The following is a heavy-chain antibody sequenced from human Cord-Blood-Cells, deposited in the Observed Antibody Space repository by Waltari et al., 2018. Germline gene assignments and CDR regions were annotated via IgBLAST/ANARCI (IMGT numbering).Heavy chain of an antibody. D-gene: IGHD1-26*01. V-gene: IGHV3-53*01. Sequence: EVQLVESGGGLIQPGGSLRLSCADSRFTVSRNYRSWVRQVPGKGLEWVSVIYSGGSTYYADSVKGRFTISRDNSKNTLYLQMNSLRAEDTAVYYCARGIVSLFDYWGQGTLVTVSS. CDR1: RFTVSRNY. CDR3: ARGIVSLFDY. CDR2: IYSGGST. J-gene: IGHJ4*02.